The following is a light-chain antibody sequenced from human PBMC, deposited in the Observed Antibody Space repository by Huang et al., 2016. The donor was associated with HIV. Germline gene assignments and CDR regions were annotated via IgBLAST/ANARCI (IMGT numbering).Light chain of an antibody. CDR2: STS. V-gene: IGKV1-39*01. CDR3: QQSYSTLT. J-gene: IGKJ3*01. Sequence: DIQMTQSPSSLSAFVGDSVTITCRASQNIDIHLNWYQQKPGMAPKLLIYSTSSLHSGVPSRFSGSGSGTDFALTISSLQPEDFATYYCQQSYSTLTFGPGTKVYIK. CDR1: QNIDIH.